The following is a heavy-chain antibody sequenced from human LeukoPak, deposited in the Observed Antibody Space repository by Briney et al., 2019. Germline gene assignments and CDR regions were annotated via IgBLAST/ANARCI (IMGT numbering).Heavy chain of an antibody. CDR3: AKDPRTIFEVDY. Sequence: PGGSLRLSCAASGFTFSSYLMNWVRQAPGKGLVWVARILNDGSSITYADSVKGRFAISRDNAKNTVYLQMNSLRAEDTVVYYCAKDPRTIFEVDYWGQGTLVTVSS. V-gene: IGHV3-74*01. J-gene: IGHJ4*02. CDR2: ILNDGSSI. D-gene: IGHD3-3*01. CDR1: GFTFSSYL.